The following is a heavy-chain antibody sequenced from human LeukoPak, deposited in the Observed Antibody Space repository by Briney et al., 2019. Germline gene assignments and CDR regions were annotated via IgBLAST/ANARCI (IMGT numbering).Heavy chain of an antibody. J-gene: IGHJ4*02. D-gene: IGHD2-15*01. Sequence: PGGSLRLSCAASGFTFSSYAMSWVRQAPGKGLEWVSAISGSGGSTYYADSVKGRFTISRDNSKNTLYLQMNSLRAEDTAVYYCAKDSGPRIFQFGDYWGQGTLVTVSS. CDR2: ISGSGGST. CDR3: AKDSGPRIFQFGDY. V-gene: IGHV3-23*01. CDR1: GFTFSSYA.